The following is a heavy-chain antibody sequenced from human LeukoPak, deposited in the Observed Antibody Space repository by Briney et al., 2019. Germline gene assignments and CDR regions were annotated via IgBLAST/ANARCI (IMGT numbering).Heavy chain of an antibody. CDR2: IYYSGST. V-gene: IGHV4-30-4*01. CDR1: GGSISSGDYC. CDR3: ARGYYGSGSYEP. Sequence: SETLSLTCTVSGGSISSGDYCWSWIRQPPGKGLEWIGYIYYSGSTYYNPSLKSRVTISVDTSKNQFSLKLSSVTAADTAVYYCARGYYGSGSYEPWGQGTLVTVSS. D-gene: IGHD3-10*01. J-gene: IGHJ5*02.